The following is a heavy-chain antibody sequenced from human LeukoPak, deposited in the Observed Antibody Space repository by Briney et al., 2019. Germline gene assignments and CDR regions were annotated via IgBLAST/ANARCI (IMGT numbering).Heavy chain of an antibody. CDR2: ISGSGGTT. CDR3: AKDRSVTISYYFDY. D-gene: IGHD4-11*01. V-gene: IGHV3-23*01. Sequence: GGPLRLSCAASGFTFSSYAMSWVRQAPGKGLEWVSGISGSGGTTYYADSVKGRFTISRDNFKNTLYLQMSSLRAEDTAEYYCAKDRSVTISYYFDYWGQGTLVTVSS. J-gene: IGHJ4*02. CDR1: GFTFSSYA.